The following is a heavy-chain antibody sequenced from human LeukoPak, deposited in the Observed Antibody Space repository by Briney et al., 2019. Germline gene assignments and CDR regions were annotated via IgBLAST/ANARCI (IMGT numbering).Heavy chain of an antibody. CDR3: AKFLSRRFGESTDY. Sequence: GGSLRLSCAASGFTFSSYAMSWVRQAPGKGLEWVSAISGSGGSTYYADSVKGRFTISRDNSKNTLYLQMNSLRAEDTAVYYCAKFLSRRFGESTDYWGQGTLVTVSS. J-gene: IGHJ4*02. D-gene: IGHD3-10*01. CDR2: ISGSGGST. CDR1: GFTFSSYA. V-gene: IGHV3-23*01.